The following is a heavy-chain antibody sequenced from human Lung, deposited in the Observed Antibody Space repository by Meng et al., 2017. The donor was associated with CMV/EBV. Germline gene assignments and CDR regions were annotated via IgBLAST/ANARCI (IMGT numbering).Heavy chain of an antibody. CDR3: ARDNNWGPDY. D-gene: IGHD7-27*01. J-gene: IGHJ4*02. V-gene: IGHV1-18*04. CDR2: ISPYIGNT. Sequence: SXXVSCKASGYTFNNFGISWVRQAPGQGLEWMGWISPYIGNTNYAQKFQGRVTMTTDTSINTGYMELTRLTSDDTAVYYCARDNNWGPDYWCQGTLVTVSS. CDR1: GYTFNNFG.